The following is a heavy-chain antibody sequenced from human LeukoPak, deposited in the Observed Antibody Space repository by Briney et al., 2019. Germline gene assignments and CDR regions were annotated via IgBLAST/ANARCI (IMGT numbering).Heavy chain of an antibody. CDR1: GGSFSGYY. CDR2: INHSGST. CDR3: ARGDDYYDTSDFYFVFDY. D-gene: IGHD3-22*01. V-gene: IGHV4-34*01. Sequence: SETLSLTCAVYGGSFSGYYWSWIRQPPGKGLEWIGEINHSGSTNYNPSLKSRVTISVDTSKKQFSLKLSSVTAADTAVYYCARGDDYYDTSDFYFVFDYWSQGSLVTVSA. J-gene: IGHJ4*02.